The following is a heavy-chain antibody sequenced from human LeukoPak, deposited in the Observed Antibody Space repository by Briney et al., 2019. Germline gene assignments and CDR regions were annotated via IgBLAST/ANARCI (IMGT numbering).Heavy chain of an antibody. CDR1: GFAFSSYD. D-gene: IGHD5-12*01. V-gene: IGHV3-13*01. CDR2: IGTAGDT. J-gene: IGHJ6*02. Sequence: SGGSLRLSCAASGFAFSSYDMHWVRQATGKGLEWVSAIGTAGDTYYPGSVKGRFTISRENAKNSLYLQMNSLRAGDTAVYYCARASGNRGYSGYFISGSGWTGGGMDVWGQGTTVTASS. CDR3: ARASGNRGYSGYFISGSGWTGGGMDV.